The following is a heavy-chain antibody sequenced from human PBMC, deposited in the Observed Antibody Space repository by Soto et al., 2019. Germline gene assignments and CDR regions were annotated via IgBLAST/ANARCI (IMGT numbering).Heavy chain of an antibody. CDR1: GFTFSTYD. Sequence: GGSLRLSCVASGFTFSTYDMHWVRQVTGKGLEWVSAIGTLFDTYYAGSVKGRFTVSRENAKNSLFLQMNSLRAGDTAIYYCARGRSNDFRSNPPPKFDPWGQGTPATVSS. CDR2: IGTLFDT. J-gene: IGHJ5*02. V-gene: IGHV3-13*01. CDR3: ARGRSNDFRSNPPPKFDP. D-gene: IGHD2-21*02.